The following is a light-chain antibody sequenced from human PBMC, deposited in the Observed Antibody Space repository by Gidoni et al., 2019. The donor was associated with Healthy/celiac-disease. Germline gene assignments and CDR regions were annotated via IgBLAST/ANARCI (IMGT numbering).Light chain of an antibody. CDR3: QQYGSSLFT. Sequence: EIVLTQSPGTLALSPGERATLSCRASQSVSSSYVAWYQQKPGQAPRLLIYGASSRATGIPARFSGSGSGTDFTLTISRLEPEDFAVYYCQQYGSSLFTFGPGTKVDIK. CDR2: GAS. J-gene: IGKJ3*01. CDR1: QSVSSSY. V-gene: IGKV3-20*01.